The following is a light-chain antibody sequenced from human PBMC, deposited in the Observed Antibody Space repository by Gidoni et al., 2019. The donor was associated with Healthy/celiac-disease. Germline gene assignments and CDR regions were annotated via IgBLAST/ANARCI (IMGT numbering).Light chain of an antibody. Sequence: LLTPPPSASGTPGQRVTISCSGSSSNIGSNYVYWYQQLPGTAPKLLIYRNNQRPSGVPDRFSGSKSGTSASLAISGLRSEDEADYYCAAWDDSLSGLFGTGTKVTVL. CDR1: SSNIGSNY. V-gene: IGLV1-47*01. CDR3: AAWDDSLSGL. J-gene: IGLJ1*01. CDR2: RNN.